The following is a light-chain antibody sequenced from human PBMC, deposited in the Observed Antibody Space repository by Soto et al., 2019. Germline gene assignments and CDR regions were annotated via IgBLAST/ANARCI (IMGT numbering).Light chain of an antibody. Sequence: EIVMTQSPATLSVSPGERATLSCRASQSVSKSLAWYQQKPGQAPRLLIYSASTRATGIPARFSGSGSETEFTLTISSLQSEDFAVDYCQQYNNWPPITFGQGTRLEIK. J-gene: IGKJ5*01. CDR1: QSVSKS. V-gene: IGKV3-15*01. CDR2: SAS. CDR3: QQYNNWPPIT.